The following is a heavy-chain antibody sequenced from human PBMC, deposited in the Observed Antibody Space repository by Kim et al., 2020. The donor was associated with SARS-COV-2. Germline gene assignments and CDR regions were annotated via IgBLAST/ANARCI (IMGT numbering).Heavy chain of an antibody. CDR3: ARHEPYKWNAAYNWFDP. Sequence: SETLSLTCTVSGGSISSYYWSWIRQPPGKGLEWIGYIYYSGSTNYNPSLKSRVTISVDTSKNQFSLKLSSVTAADTAVYYCARHEPYKWNAAYNWFDPWGQGTLVTVSS. J-gene: IGHJ5*02. V-gene: IGHV4-59*08. D-gene: IGHD1-20*01. CDR1: GGSISSYY. CDR2: IYYSGST.